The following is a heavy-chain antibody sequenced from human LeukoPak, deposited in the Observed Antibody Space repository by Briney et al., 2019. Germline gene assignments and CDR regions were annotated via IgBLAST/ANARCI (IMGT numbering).Heavy chain of an antibody. CDR2: IYSGGST. CDR3: ARSPNYKGYFDY. CDR1: GFTVSSNY. Sequence: GGSLRLSCAASGFTVSSNYMSWVRQAPGKGLEWVSVIYSGGSTYYADSVKGGFTISRDNSKNTLYLQRNSLRAEDTAVYYCARSPNYKGYFDYWGQGTLVTVSS. J-gene: IGHJ4*02. D-gene: IGHD3-10*01. V-gene: IGHV3-66*01.